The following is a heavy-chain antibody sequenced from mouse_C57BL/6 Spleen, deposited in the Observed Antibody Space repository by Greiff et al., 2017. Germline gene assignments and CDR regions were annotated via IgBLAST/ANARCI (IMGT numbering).Heavy chain of an antibody. J-gene: IGHJ2*01. D-gene: IGHD1-1*01. CDR2: ISYDGSN. CDR3: AREERTGSTFFDY. V-gene: IGHV3-6*01. Sequence: EVQRVESGPGLVKPSQSLSLTCSVTGYSITSGYYWNWIRQFPGNKLEWMGYISYDGSNNYNPSLKNRISITRDTSKNQFFLKLNSVTTEDTATYYCAREERTGSTFFDYWGQGTTLTVSS. CDR1: GYSITSGYY.